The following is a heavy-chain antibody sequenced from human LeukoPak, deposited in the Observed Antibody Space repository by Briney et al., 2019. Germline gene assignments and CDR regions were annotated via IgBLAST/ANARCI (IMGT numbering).Heavy chain of an antibody. CDR2: TSGSGDRT. Sequence: GGSLRLSCAASGFTFSNYATSWVRQAPGKGLEWVSATSGSGDRTYYADSVKDRFTISGDNSKNTVYLQMNNLRVEDTAVYYCARDGGLGSPLGGHFYYGMDVWGQGTTVTVSS. D-gene: IGHD3-10*01. CDR3: ARDGGLGSPLGGHFYYGMDV. CDR1: GFTFSNYA. J-gene: IGHJ6*02. V-gene: IGHV3-23*01.